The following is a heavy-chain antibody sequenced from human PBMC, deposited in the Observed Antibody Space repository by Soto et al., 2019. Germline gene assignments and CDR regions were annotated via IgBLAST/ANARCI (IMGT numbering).Heavy chain of an antibody. Sequence: QVQLQESGPGLVKPSQTLSLTCTVSGGSISSGGYYWSWIRQHPGKGLEWIGYIYYSGSTYYNPSLKSRVTISVDKSNNQSSLKLSFVTAADTAVYYCARYIAVAGIGDYWAHGTLVTVSS. V-gene: IGHV4-31*03. CDR2: IYYSGST. CDR1: GGSISSGGYY. D-gene: IGHD6-19*01. J-gene: IGHJ4*01. CDR3: ARYIAVAGIGDY.